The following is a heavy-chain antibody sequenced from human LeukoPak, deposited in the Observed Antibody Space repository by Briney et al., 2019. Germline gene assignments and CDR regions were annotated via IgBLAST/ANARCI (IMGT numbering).Heavy chain of an antibody. J-gene: IGHJ1*01. D-gene: IGHD2-21*02. Sequence: PGGSLRLSCAASGFTFSSHAMSWVRQAPGKGLEWVSAISGSGGSTYNTDSVRGRFTISRDNSKNTLYLQMNSLRAEDTALYYCAKDMGGPAYCGGDCYSRYFQDWGQGTLVTVSS. V-gene: IGHV3-23*01. CDR3: AKDMGGPAYCGGDCYSRYFQD. CDR1: GFTFSSHA. CDR2: ISGSGGST.